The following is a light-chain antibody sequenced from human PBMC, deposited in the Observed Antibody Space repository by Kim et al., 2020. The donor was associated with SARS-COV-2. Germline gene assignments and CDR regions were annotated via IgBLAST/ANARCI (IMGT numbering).Light chain of an antibody. CDR3: KQYGSSPFT. Sequence: CPGERAPLSCRASQSLRSRYLAWYQQKPGQAPRLISYGASSRATGIPDRFSGSGSETDFTLTITRLEPEDFAVYFCKQYGSSPFTFGPGTKVDIK. CDR2: GAS. CDR1: QSLRSRY. V-gene: IGKV3-20*01. J-gene: IGKJ3*01.